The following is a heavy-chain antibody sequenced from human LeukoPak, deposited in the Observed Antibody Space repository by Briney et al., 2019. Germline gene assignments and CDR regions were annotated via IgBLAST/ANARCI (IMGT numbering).Heavy chain of an antibody. CDR3: AKGVATVTTQPFDY. J-gene: IGHJ4*02. Sequence: GGSLRLSCAASGFTFTSYSMNWVRQAPGKGLEWVSAISGSGGSTYYADSVKGRFTISRDNSKNTLYLQMNSLRAEDTAVYYCAKGVATVTTQPFDYWGQGTLVTVSS. CDR1: GFTFTSYS. V-gene: IGHV3-23*01. D-gene: IGHD4-11*01. CDR2: ISGSGGST.